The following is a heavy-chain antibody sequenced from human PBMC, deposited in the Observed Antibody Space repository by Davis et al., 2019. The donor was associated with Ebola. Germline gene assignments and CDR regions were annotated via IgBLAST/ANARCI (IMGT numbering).Heavy chain of an antibody. CDR3: ARAQFPTTSDH. CDR1: GYTFTNYG. CDR2: INPHNGNT. Sequence: AASVTVSCKASGYTFTNYGITWVRQAPGQGLEWMGWINPHNGNTNYAQNVQGRVTMTTDTSTSTAYMEVGSLTSDDTAVFYCARAQFPTTSDHWGQGTLVTVSS. D-gene: IGHD1-1*01. J-gene: IGHJ4*02. V-gene: IGHV1-18*04.